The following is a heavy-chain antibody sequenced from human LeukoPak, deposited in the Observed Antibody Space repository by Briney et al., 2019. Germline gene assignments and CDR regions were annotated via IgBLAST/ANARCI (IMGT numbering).Heavy chain of an antibody. J-gene: IGHJ3*02. V-gene: IGHV3-7*01. D-gene: IGHD6-13*01. Sequence: PGGSLRLSCAASGFTFSSYWMSWVRQAPGKGLEWVANIKQDGSEKYYVDSVKGRFTISRDNAKNSLYLQMNSLRAEDTAVYYCARDQRASYSSSWYLQESDAFDTWGQGTMVTVSS. CDR1: GFTFSSYW. CDR2: IKQDGSEK. CDR3: ARDQRASYSSSWYLQESDAFDT.